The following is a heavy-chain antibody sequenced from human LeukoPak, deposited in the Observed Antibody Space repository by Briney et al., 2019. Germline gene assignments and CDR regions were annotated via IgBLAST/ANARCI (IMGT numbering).Heavy chain of an antibody. Sequence: GGSLRLSCAASGFTFSSFWMHWVRQAPGKGLVWVSQISTDGSTTFYADSVKGRFTISRDNAKNTLYLQMHSLRAEDTAVYYCAAAFDIWGQGTMVTVSS. CDR2: ISTDGSTT. J-gene: IGHJ3*02. CDR1: GFTFSSFW. V-gene: IGHV3-74*01. CDR3: AAAFDI.